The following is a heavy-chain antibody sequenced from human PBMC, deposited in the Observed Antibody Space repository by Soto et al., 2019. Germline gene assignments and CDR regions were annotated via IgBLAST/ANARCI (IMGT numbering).Heavy chain of an antibody. CDR2: IYYSGST. CDR3: ARQHYYDSSGYYTWN. CDR1: GGSISSYY. J-gene: IGHJ4*02. V-gene: IGHV4-59*08. Sequence: SETLSLTCTVSGGSISSYYWSWIRQPPGQGLEWIGYIYYSGSTNYNPSLKSRVTISADTSNNQFSLRLNSVTAADTAVYYCARQHYYDSSGYYTWNWGQGTLVTVSS. D-gene: IGHD3-22*01.